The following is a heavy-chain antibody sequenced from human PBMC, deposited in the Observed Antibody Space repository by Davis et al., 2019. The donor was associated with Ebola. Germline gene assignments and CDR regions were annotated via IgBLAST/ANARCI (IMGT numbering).Heavy chain of an antibody. V-gene: IGHV3-7*03. CDR3: ARHTFLALDY. CDR1: GFTFSNHW. D-gene: IGHD2/OR15-2a*01. Sequence: PGGSLRLSCAASGFTFSNHWMTWVRQTPGKGLEWVANILKDGSGRYYVDSVKGRFTISRDNALNSVYLQMNNLRVEDTGVYYCARHTFLALDYWGQGTLVTVSS. J-gene: IGHJ4*02. CDR2: ILKDGSGR.